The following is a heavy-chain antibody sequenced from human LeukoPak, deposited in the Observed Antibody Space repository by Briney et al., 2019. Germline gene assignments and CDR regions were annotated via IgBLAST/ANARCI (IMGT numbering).Heavy chain of an antibody. CDR3: AKDGKTYYYGSGSSAAPYYFDY. J-gene: IGHJ4*02. D-gene: IGHD3-10*01. CDR1: GFTFSSYG. Sequence: GGTLRLSCAASGFTFSSYGMSWVRQAPGKGLEWVSAISGSGGSTYYADSVKGRFTISRDNSKHTLYLQMNSLRAEDTAVYYCAKDGKTYYYGSGSSAAPYYFDYWGQGTLVTVSS. CDR2: ISGSGGST. V-gene: IGHV3-23*01.